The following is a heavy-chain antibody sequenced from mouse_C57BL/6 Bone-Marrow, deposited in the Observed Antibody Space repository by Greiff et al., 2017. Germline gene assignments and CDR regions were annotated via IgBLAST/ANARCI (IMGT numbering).Heavy chain of an antibody. D-gene: IGHD1-1*01. V-gene: IGHV14-4*01. CDR1: GFNIKDDY. Sequence: VQLQQSGAELVRPGASVKLSCTASGFNIKDDYMHWVKQRPEPGLEWIGWIDPENGDTEYASKFQGKATITADTSSNTAYLQLSSLTSEDTAVYYCTQITTVVATRDYWGQGTTLTVSS. J-gene: IGHJ2*01. CDR3: TQITTVVATRDY. CDR2: IDPENGDT.